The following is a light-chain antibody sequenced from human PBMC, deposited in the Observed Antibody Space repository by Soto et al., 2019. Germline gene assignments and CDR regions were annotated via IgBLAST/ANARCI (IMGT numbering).Light chain of an antibody. Sequence: GGKNVGSNSVHWYHQKPGQAPVLVVFEHSDRPSGIPERFSASKSGNTATLTISRVEAGDEADYYCQVWDSSRHVAFGGGTKVTVL. CDR1: NVGSNS. V-gene: IGLV3-21*02. CDR2: EHS. J-gene: IGLJ2*01. CDR3: QVWDSSRHVA.